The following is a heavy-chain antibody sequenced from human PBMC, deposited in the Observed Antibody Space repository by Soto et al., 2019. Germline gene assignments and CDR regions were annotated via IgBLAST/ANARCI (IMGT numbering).Heavy chain of an antibody. Sequence: PSETLSLTCTVSGGSISSSSYYWSWIRQPPGKGLEWIGYIYYSGSTNYNPSLKSRVTISVDTSKNQFSLKLSSVTAADTAVYYCARDVRVRDGYKDWTFLYYGMDVWGQGTTVTVSS. V-gene: IGHV4-61*01. CDR1: GGSISSSSYY. CDR3: ARDVRVRDGYKDWTFLYYGMDV. D-gene: IGHD5-12*01. J-gene: IGHJ6*02. CDR2: IYYSGST.